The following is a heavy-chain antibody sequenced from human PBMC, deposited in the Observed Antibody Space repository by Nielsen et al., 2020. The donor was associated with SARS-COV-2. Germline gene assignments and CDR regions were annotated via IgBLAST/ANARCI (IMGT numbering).Heavy chain of an antibody. Sequence: SETLSLTCTVSGGSISSSSYYWGWIRQPPGKGLEWIGSIYYSGSTYYNPSLKSRVTISVDTSKNQFSLKLSSVTAADTAVYYCARDQGSMVRGAARDYWGQGTPVTVSS. D-gene: IGHD3-10*01. CDR2: IYYSGST. V-gene: IGHV4-39*07. J-gene: IGHJ4*02. CDR1: GGSISSSSYY. CDR3: ARDQGSMVRGAARDY.